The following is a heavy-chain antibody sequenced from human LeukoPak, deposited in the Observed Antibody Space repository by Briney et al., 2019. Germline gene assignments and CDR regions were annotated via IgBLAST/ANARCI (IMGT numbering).Heavy chain of an antibody. CDR2: ISSGGDTI. Sequence: TGGSLRLSCAASGFTFSDSCMSWIRQAPGKGLEYVSYISSGGDTIYYADSVKGRFTISRDNAKNSLYLQMNSLRAEDTAVYYCTRVEAFDIWGQGTMVTVSS. J-gene: IGHJ3*02. D-gene: IGHD1-1*01. V-gene: IGHV3-11*01. CDR3: TRVEAFDI. CDR1: GFTFSDSC.